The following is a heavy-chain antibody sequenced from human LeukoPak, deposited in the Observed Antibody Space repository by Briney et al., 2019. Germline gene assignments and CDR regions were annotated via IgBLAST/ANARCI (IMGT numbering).Heavy chain of an antibody. CDR2: IYTSGST. CDR3: AREKQQLGSYFDY. V-gene: IGHV4-61*02. Sequence: PSETLSLTCTVSGGSISSGSYYWSWIRQPAGKGLEWIGRIYTSGSTNYNPSLKSRVTISVDTSKNQFSLKLSSVTAADTAVYYCAREKQQLGSYFDYWGQGTLVTVSS. CDR1: GGSISSGSYY. J-gene: IGHJ4*02. D-gene: IGHD6-13*01.